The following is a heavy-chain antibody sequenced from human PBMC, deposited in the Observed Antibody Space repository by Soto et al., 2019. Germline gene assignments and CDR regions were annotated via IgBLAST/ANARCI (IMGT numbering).Heavy chain of an antibody. Sequence: PGGSLRLSCAASGFTFSSYGMHWVRQAPGKGLEWVAVISYDGSNKYYADSVKGRFTISRDNSKNTLYLQMNSLRAEDTAVYYCAKVRGCSSGYPCHGMDVWGQGTTVTVSS. CDR2: ISYDGSNK. J-gene: IGHJ6*02. V-gene: IGHV3-30*18. CDR3: AKVRGCSSGYPCHGMDV. CDR1: GFTFSSYG. D-gene: IGHD3-22*01.